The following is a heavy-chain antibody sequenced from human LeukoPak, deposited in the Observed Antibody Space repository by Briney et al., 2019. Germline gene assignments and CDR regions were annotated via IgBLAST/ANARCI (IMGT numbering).Heavy chain of an antibody. J-gene: IGHJ4*02. D-gene: IGHD3-22*01. CDR3: ARDLGYYASSAN. V-gene: IGHV3-53*01. CDR1: RFTVNNNY. Sequence: GSLRLSCAASRFTVNNNYMSWVRQAPGKGLEWVSVIYSSGSTYCADSVKGRFTISRDISKNSLYLQMTSLRAEDTAVYYCARDLGYYASSANWGQGTLVTVSS. CDR2: IYSSGST.